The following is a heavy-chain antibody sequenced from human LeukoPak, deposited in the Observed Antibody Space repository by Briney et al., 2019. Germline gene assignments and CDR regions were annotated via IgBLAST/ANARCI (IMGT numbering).Heavy chain of an antibody. V-gene: IGHV3-7*01. CDR1: GFTFGSYW. J-gene: IGHJ4*02. D-gene: IGHD2-2*01. Sequence: GGSLRLSCAASGFTFGSYWMSWVRQAPGKGLEWVANIMQDGSGKYYVDSVKGRFTISRDNAKNSLYLQMNSLRAEDTAVYYCARDLESYCSSTSCYQFDYWGQGTLVTVSS. CDR2: IMQDGSGK. CDR3: ARDLESYCSSTSCYQFDY.